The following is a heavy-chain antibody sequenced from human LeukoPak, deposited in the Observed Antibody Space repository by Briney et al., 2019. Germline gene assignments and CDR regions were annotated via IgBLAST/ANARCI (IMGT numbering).Heavy chain of an antibody. CDR1: GFTFDDYA. CDR2: ISWNSGSI. J-gene: IGHJ6*02. V-gene: IGHV3-9*01. D-gene: IGHD2-2*01. CDR3: AKDPVPTSYYYYGMDV. Sequence: GGSLRLSCAASGFTFDDYAMPWVRQAPGKGLEWVSGISWNSGSIDYADSVKGRFTISRDNAKNSLYLQMNSLRAEDTALYYCAKDPVPTSYYYYGMDVWGQGTTVTVSS.